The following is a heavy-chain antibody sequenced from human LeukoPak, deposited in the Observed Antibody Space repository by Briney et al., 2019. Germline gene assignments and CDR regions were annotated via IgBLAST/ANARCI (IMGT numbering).Heavy chain of an antibody. CDR1: GFTVTSNY. V-gene: IGHV3-53*01. J-gene: IGHJ4*02. D-gene: IGHD5-12*01. CDR2: IYSDGGT. CDR3: ARTAYSDYTLGF. Sequence: PGGCLRLSCAAYGFTVTSNYLGWVRQAPGKGLEWASFIYSDGGTYYAHSVKGRFTISRDDSKNILYLQMNSLRAEDTAVYYCARTAYSDYTLGFWGQGTLVTVSS.